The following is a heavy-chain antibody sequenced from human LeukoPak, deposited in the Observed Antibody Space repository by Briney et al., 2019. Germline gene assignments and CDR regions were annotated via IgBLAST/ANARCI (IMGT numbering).Heavy chain of an antibody. CDR1: GYTFTGYY. CDR3: ARDVLDYYDRSDYVA. CDR2: IIPKFDTV. V-gene: IGHV1-69*06. J-gene: IGHJ5*02. D-gene: IGHD3-22*01. Sequence: SVKVSCKASGYTFTGYYMHWVRQAPGQGLEWMGGIIPKFDTVNYAQKFQGRVTITADKSTSTAYYMELSSLRSEDTAVYYCARDVLDYYDRSDYVAWGQGTLVTVSA.